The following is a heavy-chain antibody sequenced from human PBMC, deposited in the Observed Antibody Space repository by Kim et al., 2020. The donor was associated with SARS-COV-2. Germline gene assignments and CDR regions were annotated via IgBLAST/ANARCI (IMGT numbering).Heavy chain of an antibody. CDR2: ISSGSEYT. J-gene: IGHJ6*02. CDR1: GFTFSDYN. Sequence: GGSLRLSCAASGFTFSDYNMNWIRQAPGKGLEWVSYISSGSEYTNYADSVKGRFTISRDNVKNSLYLQLNSLRVEDTAVYHCARSRWFGGSYGLDVWGPGTTVTVSS. CDR3: ARSRWFGGSYGLDV. V-gene: IGHV3-11*06. D-gene: IGHD3-16*01.